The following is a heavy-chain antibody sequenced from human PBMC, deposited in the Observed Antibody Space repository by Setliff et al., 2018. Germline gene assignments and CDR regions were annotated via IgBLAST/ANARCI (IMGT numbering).Heavy chain of an antibody. CDR3: ARGRDFWSGYLVY. J-gene: IGHJ4*02. D-gene: IGHD3-3*01. CDR1: GGSFSSFS. V-gene: IGHV1-8*02. Sequence: ASVKVSCKASGGSFSSFSIHWVRQATGQGLEWMGWMNPNSGNTGYAQKFQGRVTMTRNTSISTVYMELSSLRSEDTAVYYCARGRDFWSGYLVYWGQGTLVTVSS. CDR2: MNPNSGNT.